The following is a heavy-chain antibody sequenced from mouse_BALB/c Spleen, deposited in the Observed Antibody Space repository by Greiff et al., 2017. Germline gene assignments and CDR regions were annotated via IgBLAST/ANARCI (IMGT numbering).Heavy chain of an antibody. J-gene: IGHJ4*01. CDR2: IRLKSNNYAT. V-gene: IGHV6-6*02. Sequence: EVKLQESGGGLVQPGGSMKLSCVASGFTFSNYWMNWVRQSPEKGLEWVAEIRLKSNNYATHYAESVKGRFTISRDDSKSSVYLQMNNLRAEDTGIYYCTRELLPFAMDYWGQGTSVTVSS. D-gene: IGHD2-12*01. CDR1: GFTFSNYW. CDR3: TRELLPFAMDY.